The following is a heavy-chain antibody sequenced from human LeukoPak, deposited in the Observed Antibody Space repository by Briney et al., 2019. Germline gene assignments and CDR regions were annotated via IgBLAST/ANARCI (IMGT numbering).Heavy chain of an antibody. D-gene: IGHD2-21*02. J-gene: IGHJ4*02. Sequence: PGGSLRLSCAASGFTFSSYAMSWVRQARGKGLEWVSVISGNGGSTYYADSVKGRFTISRDNSKNTLYLRMNSLRGEDTAVYYCAKADSARGVTLKSTIDYWGQGTLVTVSS. V-gene: IGHV3-23*01. CDR1: GFTFSSYA. CDR2: ISGNGGST. CDR3: AKADSARGVTLKSTIDY.